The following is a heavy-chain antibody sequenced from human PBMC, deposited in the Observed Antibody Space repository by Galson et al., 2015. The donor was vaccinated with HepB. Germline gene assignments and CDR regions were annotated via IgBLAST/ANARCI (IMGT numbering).Heavy chain of an antibody. V-gene: IGHV3-15*01. CDR2: IKSKTDGGTT. CDR1: GFTFSNAW. Sequence: SLRLSCAASGFTFSNAWMSWVRQAPGKGLEWVGRIKSKTDGGTTDYAAPVKGRFTISRDDSKNTLYLQMNSLKTEDTAVYYCTTDSPFLNSGSYFSYYYYYGMDVWGQGTTVTVSS. D-gene: IGHD1-26*01. J-gene: IGHJ6*02. CDR3: TTDSPFLNSGSYFSYYYYYGMDV.